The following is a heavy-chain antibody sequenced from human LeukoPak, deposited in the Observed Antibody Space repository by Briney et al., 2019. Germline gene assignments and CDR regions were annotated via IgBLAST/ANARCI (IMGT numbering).Heavy chain of an antibody. D-gene: IGHD2-15*01. CDR3: ARGGCSGGSCHLGIDP. Sequence: ASVKVSCEASGYTSTSYGISWVRQAPGQGLEWMGWISAYNGNTNYAQKLQGRVTMTTDTSTSTAYMELRSLRSDDTAVYYCARGGCSGGSCHLGIDPWGQGTLVTVSS. J-gene: IGHJ5*02. V-gene: IGHV1-18*01. CDR2: ISAYNGNT. CDR1: GYTSTSYG.